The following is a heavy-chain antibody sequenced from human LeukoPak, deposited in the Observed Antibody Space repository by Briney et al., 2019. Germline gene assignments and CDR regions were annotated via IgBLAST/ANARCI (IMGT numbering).Heavy chain of an antibody. D-gene: IGHD3-22*01. CDR2: ISYSGST. CDR3: ARRAYDSSSIGS. Sequence: SETLSLTCTVSGGSISSSDYYWDWIRQPSGKGLEWIGSISYSGSTYYNPSLKSRVTISVDTSKNQFSLKLSSVTAADTAFYYCARRAYDSSSIGSWGQGTLVTVSS. J-gene: IGHJ5*01. CDR1: GGSISSSDYY. V-gene: IGHV4-39*01.